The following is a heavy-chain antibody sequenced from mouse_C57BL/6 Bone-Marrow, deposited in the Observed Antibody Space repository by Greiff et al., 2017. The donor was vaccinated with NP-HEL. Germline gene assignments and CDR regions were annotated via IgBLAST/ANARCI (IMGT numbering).Heavy chain of an antibody. CDR2: IHPNSGST. D-gene: IGHD2-5*01. CDR3: ARGDYSNSVGKYYYAMDY. J-gene: IGHJ4*01. V-gene: IGHV1-64*01. CDR1: GYTFTSYW. Sequence: VQLQQPGAELVKPGASVKLSCKASGYTFTSYWMHWVKQRPGQGLEWIGMIHPNSGSTNYNEKFKSKATLTVDKSSSTAYMQLSSLTSEDSSVYYCARGDYSNSVGKYYYAMDYWCQGTAVTVSS.